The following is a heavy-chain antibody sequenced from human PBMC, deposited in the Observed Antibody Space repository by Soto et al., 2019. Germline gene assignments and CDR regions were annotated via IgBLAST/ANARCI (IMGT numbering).Heavy chain of an antibody. D-gene: IGHD1-1*01. CDR3: ATVLVELEPIWFDP. Sequence: ASVKVSCKVSGYTLTELSMHWVRQAPGKGLEWMGGFDPEDGETIYAQKFQGRVTMTEDTSTDTAYMELSSLRSEDTAVYYCATVLVELEPIWFDPWGQGTLVTVSS. CDR1: GYTLTELS. V-gene: IGHV1-24*01. CDR2: FDPEDGET. J-gene: IGHJ5*02.